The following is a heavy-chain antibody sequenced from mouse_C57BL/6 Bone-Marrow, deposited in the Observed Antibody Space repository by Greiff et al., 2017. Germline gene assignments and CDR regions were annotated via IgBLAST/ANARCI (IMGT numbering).Heavy chain of an antibody. CDR1: GYTFTSYW. CDR3: ERSRSLGRSFDY. Sequence: QVQLQQPGAELVKPGASVKMSCKASGYTFTSYWITWVKQRPGQGLEWIGDIYPTSGRTNYNEKFKSKAILTVDTSSNTAYMQLSSLTSEDSAVFVCERSRSLGRSFDYGGRGTTLTVSA. CDR2: IYPTSGRT. J-gene: IGHJ2*01. V-gene: IGHV1-55*01. D-gene: IGHD4-1*01.